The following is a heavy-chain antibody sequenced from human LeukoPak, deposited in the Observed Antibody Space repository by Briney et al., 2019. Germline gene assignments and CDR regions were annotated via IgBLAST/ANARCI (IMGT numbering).Heavy chain of an antibody. CDR3: ARDPTFWSGYNDY. CDR2: INPNSGGT. D-gene: IGHD3-3*01. Sequence: GASVKVSCKASGYTFTGYYMHWVRQAPGQGLEWMGWINPNSGGTNYAQKFQGRVTMTRDTSISTAYMELSRPRSDDTAVYYCARDPTFWSGYNDYWGQGTLVTVSS. V-gene: IGHV1-2*02. CDR1: GYTFTGYY. J-gene: IGHJ4*02.